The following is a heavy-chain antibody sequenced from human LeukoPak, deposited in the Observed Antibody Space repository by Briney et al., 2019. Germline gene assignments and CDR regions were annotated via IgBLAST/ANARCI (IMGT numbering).Heavy chain of an antibody. CDR1: GFTFSSYW. V-gene: IGHV3-74*01. CDR2: INSDGSST. CDR3: ARVYDFWSGIIDC. D-gene: IGHD3-3*01. J-gene: IGHJ4*02. Sequence: GGSLRLSCAASGFTFSSYWMHWVRQAPGKGLVWVSRINSDGSSTSYADSVKGRFTISRDNAKNTLYLQMNSLRAEDTAVYYCARVYDFWSGIIDCWGQGTLVTVSS.